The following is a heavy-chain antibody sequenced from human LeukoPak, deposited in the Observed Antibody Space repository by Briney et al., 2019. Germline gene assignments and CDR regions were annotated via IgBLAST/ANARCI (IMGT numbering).Heavy chain of an antibody. CDR3: ARGVEGYYDSSGYPPSPTYYFDY. CDR2: IPYDGSNK. V-gene: IGHV3-30*04. Sequence: GGSLRLSCAASGFTFSSYAMHWVRQAPGKGLEWVAVIPYDGSNKYYADSVKGRFTISRDNSKNTLYLQMNSLRAEDTAVYYCARGVEGYYDSSGYPPSPTYYFDYWGQGTLVTVSS. CDR1: GFTFSSYA. J-gene: IGHJ4*02. D-gene: IGHD3-22*01.